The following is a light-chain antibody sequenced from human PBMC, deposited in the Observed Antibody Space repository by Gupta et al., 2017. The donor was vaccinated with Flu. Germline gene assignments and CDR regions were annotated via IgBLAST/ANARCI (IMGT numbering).Light chain of an antibody. Sequence: VLIQPPSWPGPPEQSITISCTGTNNDIGNYNLVSWYQQFPDKAPRVLIYEASKRPSGVSDRFSGSKSGNTASLTISGLQAEDEADYYCSSYANSGILFGGGTKLAVL. CDR3: SSYANSGIL. V-gene: IGLV2-23*01. J-gene: IGLJ2*01. CDR2: EAS. CDR1: NNDIGNYNL.